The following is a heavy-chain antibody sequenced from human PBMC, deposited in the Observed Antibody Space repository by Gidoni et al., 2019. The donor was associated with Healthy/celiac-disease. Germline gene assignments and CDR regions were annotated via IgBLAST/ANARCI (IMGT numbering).Heavy chain of an antibody. Sequence: EVQLVQSGAEVKKPGESLKISCKGSGYSFTRYWIGWVRQMPGKGLEWMGIIYPGDSDTRYSPSFQGQVTISADKSISTAYLQWSSLKASDTAMYYCATGYSSSSHYYGMDVWGQGTTVTVSS. D-gene: IGHD6-6*01. J-gene: IGHJ6*02. CDR3: ATGYSSSSHYYGMDV. CDR1: GYSFTRYW. V-gene: IGHV5-51*01. CDR2: IYPGDSDT.